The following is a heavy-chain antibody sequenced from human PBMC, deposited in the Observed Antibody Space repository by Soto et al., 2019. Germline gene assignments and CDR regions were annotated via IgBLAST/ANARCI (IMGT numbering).Heavy chain of an antibody. CDR3: ASEDCSSTSCEGLDV. D-gene: IGHD2-2*01. J-gene: IGHJ6*02. CDR1: GYTFTGYY. Sequence: QVQLVQSGAEVKKPGASVKVSCKASGYTFTGYYMHWVRQAPGQGLEWMGWINPNSGGTNYAQKFQGWVTMTRDTSISTAYMELSRMRSDDTAVYYCASEDCSSTSCEGLDVWGRGTTVTVSS. CDR2: INPNSGGT. V-gene: IGHV1-2*04.